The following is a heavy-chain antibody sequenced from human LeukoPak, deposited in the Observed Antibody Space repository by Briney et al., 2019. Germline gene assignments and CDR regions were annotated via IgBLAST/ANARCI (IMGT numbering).Heavy chain of an antibody. D-gene: IGHD6-19*01. J-gene: IGHJ4*02. V-gene: IGHV4-31*03. CDR3: ARGDSGYYDY. CDR2: IYYSGST. CDR1: GGSISSGGYY. Sequence: SQTLSLTCTVSGGSISSGGYYWSWLRQHPGRGLEWIGYIYYSGSTYYNPSLKSRVTISVDTSKNQFSLKLSSVTAADTAVYYCARGDSGYYDYWGQGTLVTVSS.